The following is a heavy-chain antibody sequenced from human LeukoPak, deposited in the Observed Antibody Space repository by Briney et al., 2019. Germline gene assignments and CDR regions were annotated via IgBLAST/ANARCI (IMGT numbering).Heavy chain of an antibody. CDR1: GFTFSNYW. V-gene: IGHV3-7*01. CDR3: ARAVYYYYMDV. Sequence: GGSLRLSCAASGFTFSNYWMSWVRQAPGKGLEWVANIKQDGSEKYYMDSVKGRFTISRDNAKNSLYLQMNSLRAEDTAVYYCARAVYYYYMDVWGKGTTVTVSS. J-gene: IGHJ6*03. CDR2: IKQDGSEK.